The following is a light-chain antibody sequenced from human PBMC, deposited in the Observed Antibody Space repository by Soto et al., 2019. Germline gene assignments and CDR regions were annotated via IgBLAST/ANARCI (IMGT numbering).Light chain of an antibody. Sequence: EIVMTQSPATLSVSPGERATLSCRASQAVSSNLAWYQQKPGQAPRLLIYAASTRAAGIPDRFSGSGSGTGFTLTSTILQSEDFAVYYCQHYNNWPFTFGPGTKVDI. CDR3: QHYNNWPFT. CDR1: QAVSSN. V-gene: IGKV3-15*01. J-gene: IGKJ3*01. CDR2: AAS.